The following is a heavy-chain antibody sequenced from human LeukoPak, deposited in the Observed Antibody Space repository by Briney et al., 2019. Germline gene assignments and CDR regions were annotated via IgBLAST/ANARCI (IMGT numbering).Heavy chain of an antibody. Sequence: ASVKASCKASGYTFTSYGISWVRQAPGQGLEWMGWISAYNGNTNYAQKLQGRVTMTTDTSTSTAYMELRSLRSDDTAVYYCAKDPPYRNGGSAGVVDYWGQGTLVTVSS. CDR1: GYTFTSYG. CDR3: AKDPPYRNGGSAGVVDY. V-gene: IGHV1-18*01. D-gene: IGHD2-15*01. CDR2: ISAYNGNT. J-gene: IGHJ4*02.